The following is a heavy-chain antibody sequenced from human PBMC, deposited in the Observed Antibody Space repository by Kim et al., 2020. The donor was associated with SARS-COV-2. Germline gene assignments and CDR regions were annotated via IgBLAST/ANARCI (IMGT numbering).Heavy chain of an antibody. CDR2: INHSGST. Sequence: SETLSLTCAVYGGSFSGYYWSWIRQPPGKGLEWIGEINHSGSTNYNPSLKSRVTISVDTSKNQFSLKLSSVTAADTAVYYCARGRGTMVRGAYPDYWGQGTLVTVSS. D-gene: IGHD3-10*01. J-gene: IGHJ4*02. CDR3: ARGRGTMVRGAYPDY. V-gene: IGHV4-34*01. CDR1: GGSFSGYY.